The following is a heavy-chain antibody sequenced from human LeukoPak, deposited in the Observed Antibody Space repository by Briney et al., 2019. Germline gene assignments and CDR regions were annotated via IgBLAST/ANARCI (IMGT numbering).Heavy chain of an antibody. CDR2: ISSSGSNI. J-gene: IGHJ5*02. Sequence: GGSLRLSCAASGFTFSDYYMSWIRQAPGKGLEWLSYISSSGSNIYYADSVKGRFTISRDNAKNSLYPQMNSLRAEDTAVYYCARDPNWTYVDLWGQGVLVTVSS. V-gene: IGHV3-11*01. CDR1: GFTFSDYY. CDR3: ARDPNWTYVDL. D-gene: IGHD1-7*01.